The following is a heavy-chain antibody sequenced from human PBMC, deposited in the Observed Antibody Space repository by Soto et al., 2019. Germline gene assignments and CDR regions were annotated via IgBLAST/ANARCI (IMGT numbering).Heavy chain of an antibody. CDR1: GYTFTSYG. D-gene: IGHD1-7*01. J-gene: IGHJ3*02. CDR3: ARGTTGAFDI. Sequence: GASVKVSCKASGYTFTSYGISWVRQAPLQVLEWMGCISAYNGNTNYAQKLQGRITMTTDTSKSTAYMELSSLRSDDTAVYYCARGTTGAFDIWGQGTMVTVSS. V-gene: IGHV1-18*01. CDR2: ISAYNGNT.